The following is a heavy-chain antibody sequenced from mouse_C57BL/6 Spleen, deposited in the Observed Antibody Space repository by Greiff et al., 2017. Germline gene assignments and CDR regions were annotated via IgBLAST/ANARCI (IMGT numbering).Heavy chain of an antibody. CDR2: IYPGSGST. CDR3: ARRVYYYGSSPFDY. CDR1: GYTFTSYW. D-gene: IGHD1-1*01. V-gene: IGHV1-55*01. Sequence: VQLQQPGAELVKPGASVKMSCKASGYTFTSYWITWVKQRPGQGLEWIGDIYPGSGSTNYNEKFKSKATLTVDTSSSTAYMQLSSLTSEDSAVYYCARRVYYYGSSPFDYWGKGTTLTVSS. J-gene: IGHJ2*01.